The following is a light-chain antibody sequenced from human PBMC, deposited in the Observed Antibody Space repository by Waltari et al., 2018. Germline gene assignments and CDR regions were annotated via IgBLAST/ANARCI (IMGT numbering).Light chain of an antibody. V-gene: IGLV2-14*01. Sequence: QSALTQPASVSGSPGQAIIISCTGTGSYVGGYAYVSWYQQYPGKAPRLIIYDVYNRPSGVSNRFSGPKSGNTASLTISGLQAEDESVYYCSSYTSSGVVFGGGTKLTVL. CDR3: SSYTSSGVV. CDR2: DVY. J-gene: IGLJ2*01. CDR1: GSYVGGYAY.